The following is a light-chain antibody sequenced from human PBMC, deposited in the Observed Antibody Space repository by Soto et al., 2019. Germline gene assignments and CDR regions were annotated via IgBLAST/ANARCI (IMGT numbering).Light chain of an antibody. Sequence: QSVLTQPPSVSGAPGQRVTISCTGSSSNIGAGHDVHWYQQLPGTAPRLLIYGSTSRPSGVPDRFSGSRSGTSGSLAIIGLQAEDEADYYCQCYDNSLSAYVFGAGTKLTVL. CDR2: GST. J-gene: IGLJ1*01. CDR3: QCYDNSLSAYV. V-gene: IGLV1-40*01. CDR1: SSNIGAGHD.